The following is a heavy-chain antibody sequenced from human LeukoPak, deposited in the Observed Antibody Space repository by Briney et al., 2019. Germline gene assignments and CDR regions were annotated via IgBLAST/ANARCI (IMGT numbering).Heavy chain of an antibody. CDR1: GYTFTSYA. Sequence: ASVKVSCKASGYTFTSYAMHWVRQAPGQRLEWMGWMNPNSGNTGYAQKFQGRVTMTRNTSISTAYMELSSLRSEDTAVYYCARSAADGNFDYWGQGTLVTVSS. D-gene: IGHD6-25*01. J-gene: IGHJ4*02. V-gene: IGHV1-8*02. CDR2: MNPNSGNT. CDR3: ARSAADGNFDY.